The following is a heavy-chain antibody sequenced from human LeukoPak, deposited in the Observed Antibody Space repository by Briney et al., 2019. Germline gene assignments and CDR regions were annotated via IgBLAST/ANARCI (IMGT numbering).Heavy chain of an antibody. V-gene: IGHV3-21*05. Sequence: GGSLRLSCAASGFSFTAYSMNWVRQAPGRGLEWISYIGPGGDIFYADSVKGRFAISRDNARNSVYLQMNSLRAEDTALYFCAREIYDPRDMPLDHWGQGALVTVSS. CDR2: IGPGGDI. CDR3: AREIYDPRDMPLDH. CDR1: GFSFTAYS. J-gene: IGHJ4*02. D-gene: IGHD3-16*01.